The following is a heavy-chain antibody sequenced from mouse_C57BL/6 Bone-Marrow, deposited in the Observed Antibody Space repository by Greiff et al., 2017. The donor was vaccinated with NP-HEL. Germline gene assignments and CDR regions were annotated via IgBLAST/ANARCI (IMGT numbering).Heavy chain of an antibody. CDR3: ARSSGYGSVWYFDV. V-gene: IGHV5-6*01. D-gene: IGHD1-1*01. J-gene: IGHJ1*03. CDR1: GFTFSSYG. CDR2: ISSGGSYT. Sequence: EVQLVESGGDLVKPGGSLKLSCAASGFTFSSYGMSWVRQTPDKRLEWVATISSGGSYTYYPDSVKGRFTITRDNAKNTLYLQMSSLKSEDTAMYYCARSSGYGSVWYFDVWGTGTTVTVSS.